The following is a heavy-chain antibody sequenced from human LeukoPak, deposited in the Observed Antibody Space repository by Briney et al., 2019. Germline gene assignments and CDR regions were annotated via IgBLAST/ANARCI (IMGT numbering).Heavy chain of an antibody. CDR2: ISSSGSTI. D-gene: IGHD3-16*02. Sequence: GGSLRLSCAASGFTFSDYYMSWIRQAPGKGLEWVSYISSSGSTIYYADSVKGRFTISRDNAKNSLYLQMNSLRAEDTAVYYCARLRSREVRYYDYVWGSYPYYMDVWGKGTTVTISS. CDR1: GFTFSDYY. J-gene: IGHJ6*03. V-gene: IGHV3-11*01. CDR3: ARLRSREVRYYDYVWGSYPYYMDV.